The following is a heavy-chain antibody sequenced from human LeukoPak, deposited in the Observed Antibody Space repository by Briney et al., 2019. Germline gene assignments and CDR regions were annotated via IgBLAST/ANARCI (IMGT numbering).Heavy chain of an antibody. V-gene: IGHV4-39*01. D-gene: IGHD6-19*01. CDR1: GGSISSSSYY. CDR3: ARRGSYSSGWNFDY. CDR2: IYYSGST. J-gene: IGHJ4*02. Sequence: SETLSLTCTVSGGSISSSSYYWGWIRQPPGKGLEWIGSIYYSGSTYYNPSPKSRVTISVDTSKNQFSLKLSSVTAADTAVYYCARRGSYSSGWNFDYWGQGTLVTVSS.